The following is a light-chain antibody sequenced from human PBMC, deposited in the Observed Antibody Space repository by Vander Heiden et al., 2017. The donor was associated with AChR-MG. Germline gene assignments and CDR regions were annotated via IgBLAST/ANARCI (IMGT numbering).Light chain of an antibody. Sequence: ALPQPASVSGCPGQSITISCTGTSSDVGGYNYVSWYQQHPGKAPKLMIYEVSNRPSGVSNRFSGSKSGNTASLTISGLQAEDEADYYCSSYTSSSTVVFGGGTKLTVL. CDR2: EVS. CDR1: SSDVGGYNY. J-gene: IGLJ2*01. V-gene: IGLV2-14*01. CDR3: SSYTSSSTVV.